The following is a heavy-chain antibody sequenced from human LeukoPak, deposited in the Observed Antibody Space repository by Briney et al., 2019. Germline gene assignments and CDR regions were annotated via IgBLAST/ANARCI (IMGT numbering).Heavy chain of an antibody. Sequence: SETLSLTCTVSGYSISSGYYWGWIRQPPGKGLEWIGSIYHSGSTYYSPSLKSRVTISLDKSKNHFSLKLSSVTAADTAVYYCARDSDESSGYYPLDAFDIWGQGTMVTVSS. CDR2: IYHSGST. J-gene: IGHJ3*02. D-gene: IGHD3-22*01. CDR1: GYSISSGYY. CDR3: ARDSDESSGYYPLDAFDI. V-gene: IGHV4-38-2*02.